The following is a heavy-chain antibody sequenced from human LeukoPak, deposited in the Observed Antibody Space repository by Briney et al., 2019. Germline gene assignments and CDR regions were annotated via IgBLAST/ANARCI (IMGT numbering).Heavy chain of an antibody. D-gene: IGHD1-26*01. CDR3: ARERGSGRPPSSFFDY. V-gene: IGHV1-46*01. CDR1: GYTFTSYY. CDR2: INPSGGST. J-gene: IGHJ4*02. Sequence: ASVKVSCKASGYTFTSYYMHWVRQAPGQGLEWMGIINPSGGSTSYAQKFQGRVTMTRDTSTSTVYMELSSLRSEDTAVYYCARERGSGRPPSSFFDYWGQGTLVTVSS.